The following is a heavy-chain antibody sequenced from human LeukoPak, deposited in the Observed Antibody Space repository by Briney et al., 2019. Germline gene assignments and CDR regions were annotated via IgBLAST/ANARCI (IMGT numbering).Heavy chain of an antibody. D-gene: IGHD4-23*01. J-gene: IGHJ4*02. V-gene: IGHV3-23*01. CDR3: AKPLEKYTYGGNFDY. CDR2: ISSSADST. CDR1: GFTFCSYA. Sequence: GGSLRLSCEASGFTFCSYAMSWVRQAPGKGLAWVSVISSSADSTYYADSVKGRFTISRDNSKNTLFLQMNSLRAEDTAVYYCAKPLEKYTYGGNFDYWGQGILVTVSS.